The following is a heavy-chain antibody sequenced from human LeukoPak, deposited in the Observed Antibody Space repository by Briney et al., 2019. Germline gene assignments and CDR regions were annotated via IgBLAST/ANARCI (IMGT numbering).Heavy chain of an antibody. V-gene: IGHV3-23*01. Sequence: GGSLRLSCAASGITFSGAYMTWVRQAPGKGLEWVSAISGSGGSTYYADSVKGRFTISRDNSKNTLYLQMNSLRAEDTAVYYCAKEEPRWAFGFLDYWGQGTLVTVSS. CDR1: GITFSGAY. CDR2: ISGSGGST. D-gene: IGHD3-16*01. CDR3: AKEEPRWAFGFLDY. J-gene: IGHJ4*02.